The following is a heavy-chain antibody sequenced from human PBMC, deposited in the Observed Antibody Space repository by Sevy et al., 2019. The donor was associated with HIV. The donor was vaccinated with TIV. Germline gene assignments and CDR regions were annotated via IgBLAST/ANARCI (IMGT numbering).Heavy chain of an antibody. CDR3: AREGCSKPHDY. J-gene: IGHJ4*02. Sequence: GGSLRLSCAASGFTFSNYATSWVRQAPGKGLEWVSTFSFGCGKINYAYSVKGRFTISRDNSKNTLYLQMNSLRAEDTALYYCAREGCSKPHDYWGQGTLVTVSS. V-gene: IGHV3-23*01. CDR2: FSFGCGKI. CDR1: GFTFSNYA. D-gene: IGHD2-2*01.